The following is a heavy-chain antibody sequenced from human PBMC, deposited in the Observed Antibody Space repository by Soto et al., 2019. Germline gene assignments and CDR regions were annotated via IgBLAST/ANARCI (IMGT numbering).Heavy chain of an antibody. CDR1: GGSFSGYY. CDR2: INHSGST. CDR3: ARAGRGYSYGYYFDY. D-gene: IGHD5-18*01. V-gene: IGHV4-34*01. J-gene: IGHJ4*02. Sequence: SETLSLTCAVYGGSFSGYYWSWIRQPPGKGLEWIGEINHSGSTNYNPSLKSRVTISVDTSKNQFSLKLSSVTAADTAVYYCARAGRGYSYGYYFDYWGQGTLVTAPQ.